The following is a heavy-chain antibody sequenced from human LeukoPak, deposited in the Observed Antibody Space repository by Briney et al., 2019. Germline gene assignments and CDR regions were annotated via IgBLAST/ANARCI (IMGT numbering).Heavy chain of an antibody. CDR3: GREIRGYGSGSYYRWFDP. CDR1: GYTFTSYA. V-gene: IGHV1-3*01. Sequence: ASVKVSCKASGYTFTSYAMHWVRQAPGQRLEWMGWINAGNGNTKYSQKFQGRVTITRDTSASTAYMELSSLRSEDTAVYYCGREIRGYGSGSYYRWFDPWGQGTLVTVSS. J-gene: IGHJ5*02. CDR2: INAGNGNT. D-gene: IGHD3-10*01.